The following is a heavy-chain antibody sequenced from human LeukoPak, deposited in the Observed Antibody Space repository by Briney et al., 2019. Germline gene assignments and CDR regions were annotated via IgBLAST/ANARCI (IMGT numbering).Heavy chain of an antibody. CDR2: IDPGVSDT. V-gene: IGHV5-51*01. J-gene: IGHJ4*02. D-gene: IGHD6-13*01. CDR1: GYSFTSYW. CDR3: ARVEQDSSSWYVY. Sequence: GESLKISCRGSGYSFTSYWIGWVRQMPGKGLEWMGIIDPGVSDTRYSPSFQGQVTISADKSISTAYLQWSSLKASDTAMYYCARVEQDSSSWYVYWGQGTLVTVSS.